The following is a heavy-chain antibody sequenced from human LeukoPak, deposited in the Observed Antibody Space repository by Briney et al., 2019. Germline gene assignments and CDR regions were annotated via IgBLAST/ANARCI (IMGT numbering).Heavy chain of an antibody. V-gene: IGHV1-69*02. CDR2: IIPTLGIA. J-gene: IGHJ4*02. D-gene: IGHD3-22*01. CDR3: ARAYYYDSSGHHDFDY. Sequence: SVKVSCKASGGTFSSYTISWVRQAPGQGLEWMGRIIPTLGIANYAQEFQGRVTITADKSTSTTYMELSSLRSEDTAVYYCARAYYYDSSGHHDFDYWGQGTLVTVSS. CDR1: GGTFSSYT.